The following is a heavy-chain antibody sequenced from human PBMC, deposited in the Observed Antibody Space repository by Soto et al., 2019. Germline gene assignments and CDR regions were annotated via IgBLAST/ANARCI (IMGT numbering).Heavy chain of an antibody. J-gene: IGHJ6*02. Sequence: SVKVSCKASGGTFSSYAISWVRQAPGQGLEWMGGIIPIFGTANYAQKFQGRVTITADESTSTAYMELSSLRSEDTAVYYCARRYSSGRKRYHYGMDVWGQGTTVTVSS. CDR1: GGTFSSYA. CDR3: ARRYSSGRKRYHYGMDV. CDR2: IIPIFGTA. V-gene: IGHV1-69*13. D-gene: IGHD6-19*01.